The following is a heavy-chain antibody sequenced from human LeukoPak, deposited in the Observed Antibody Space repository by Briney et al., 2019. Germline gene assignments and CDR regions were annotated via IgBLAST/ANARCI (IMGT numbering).Heavy chain of an antibody. CDR2: IYYSGST. CDR3: ARQTTEKSFIYYYYGMDV. J-gene: IGHJ6*02. V-gene: IGHV4-59*01. CDR1: GGSISSYY. Sequence: SETLSLTCTVSGGSISSYYWSWIRQPPGKGLEWIGYIYYSGSTNYNPSLKSRVTISVDTSKNQFSLKLSSVTAAETAVYYCARQTTEKSFIYYYYGMDVGGQGTTVTVSS. D-gene: IGHD4-17*01.